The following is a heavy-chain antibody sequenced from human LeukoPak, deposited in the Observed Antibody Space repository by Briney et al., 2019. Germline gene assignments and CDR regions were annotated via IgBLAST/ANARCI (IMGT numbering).Heavy chain of an antibody. CDR1: GFXVSSNY. V-gene: IGHV3-66*01. D-gene: IGHD3-22*01. CDR3: ETYYYDSSGYSVLDY. CDR2: IYSGGST. J-gene: IGHJ4*02. Sequence: GGSLRLSCEASGFXVSSNYISWVRQAPGKGLEWVSVIYSGGSTYYADSVKGRFTISRDNSKNTLYLQMNSLRAEDTAVYYCETYYYDSSGYSVLDYWGQGTVVTVSS.